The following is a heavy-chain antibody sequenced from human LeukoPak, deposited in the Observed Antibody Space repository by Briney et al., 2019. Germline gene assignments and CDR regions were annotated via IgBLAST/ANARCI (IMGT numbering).Heavy chain of an antibody. CDR1: GYTFTSYD. D-gene: IGHD2-2*01. CDR3: ARGIHCSSTSCSFDP. Sequence: ASVKVSCKASGYTFTSYDINWVRQATGQGLEWMGWMNPNSGNTGYAQKFQGRVTMTRNTSMSTAYMELSSLRSEDTAVYYCARGIHCSSTSCSFDPWGQGTLVTVSS. J-gene: IGHJ5*02. CDR2: MNPNSGNT. V-gene: IGHV1-8*01.